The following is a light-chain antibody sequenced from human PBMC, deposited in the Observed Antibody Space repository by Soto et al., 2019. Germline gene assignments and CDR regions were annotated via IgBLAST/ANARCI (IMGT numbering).Light chain of an antibody. CDR2: LGS. CDR3: MQYIQTPYT. J-gene: IGKJ2*01. CDR1: QSILHSNGYNY. V-gene: IGKV2-28*01. Sequence: DIVMTQSPLSLPVTPGEPASISCRSSQSILHSNGYNYLDWYLQKPGQSPQLLIYLGSNRASGIPDRFSGSRSGTDFTLKISRVEAEDVGVYYCMQYIQTPYTFGQGTKLEIK.